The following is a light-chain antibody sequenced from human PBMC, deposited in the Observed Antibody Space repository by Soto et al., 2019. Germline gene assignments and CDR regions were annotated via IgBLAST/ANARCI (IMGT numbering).Light chain of an antibody. J-gene: IGKJ5*01. CDR2: GAS. CDR3: QQYDSSPIT. Sequence: EIVLTQSPGTLSLSPGERATLSCRASQSVSSSYLAWYQQKPGQAPRHLIYGASSRATGIPDRFSGSGSGTDFTLTISRLEPEDFAVYYCQQYDSSPITFGQGTRLEIK. CDR1: QSVSSSY. V-gene: IGKV3-20*01.